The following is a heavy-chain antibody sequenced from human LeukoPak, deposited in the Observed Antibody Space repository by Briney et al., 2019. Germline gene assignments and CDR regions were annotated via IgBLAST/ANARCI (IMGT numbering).Heavy chain of an antibody. V-gene: IGHV3-23*01. CDR1: GFTFSSCA. Sequence: SGGSLRLSCAASGFTFSSCAMSWVHQAPGKGLEWVSTISGSGDTTYYADSVKGRFTISRDNSKNTLYLQMNSLRAEDTAVYYCAKLQAAMIYGMDVWGQGTTVTVSS. D-gene: IGHD3-16*01. J-gene: IGHJ6*02. CDR3: AKLQAAMIYGMDV. CDR2: ISGSGDTT.